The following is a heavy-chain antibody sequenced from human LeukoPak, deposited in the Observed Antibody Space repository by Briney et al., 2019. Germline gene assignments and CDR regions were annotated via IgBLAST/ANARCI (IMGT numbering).Heavy chain of an antibody. V-gene: IGHV1-2*02. CDR1: GYTSTGYY. CDR2: INPNSGGT. J-gene: IGHJ5*02. CDR3: ARDSAYDILTGTNWFDP. Sequence: ASVKVSCKASGYTSTGYYMHWVRQAPGQGLEWMGWINPNSGGTNYAQKFQGRVTMTRDTSISTAYMELSRLRSDDTAVYYCARDSAYDILTGTNWFDPWGQGTLVTVSS. D-gene: IGHD3-9*01.